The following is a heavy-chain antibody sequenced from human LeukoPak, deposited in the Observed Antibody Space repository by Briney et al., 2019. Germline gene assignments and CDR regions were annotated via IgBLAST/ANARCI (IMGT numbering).Heavy chain of an antibody. CDR1: GFTFSSYS. CDR3: AREPPVSPDY. Sequence: GGSLRLSCAASGFTFSSYSMNWVRQAPGKGLEWVSSISGSSNYIYYADSVKGRFTISRDNAENSLYLQMNSLGAEDTAVYYCAREPPVSPDYWGQGTLVTVSS. J-gene: IGHJ4*02. V-gene: IGHV3-21*01. CDR2: ISGSSNYI. D-gene: IGHD2/OR15-2a*01.